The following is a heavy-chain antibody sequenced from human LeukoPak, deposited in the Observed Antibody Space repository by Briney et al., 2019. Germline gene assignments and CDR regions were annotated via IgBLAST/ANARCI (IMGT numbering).Heavy chain of an antibody. J-gene: IGHJ4*02. CDR2: IKQDGSEK. V-gene: IGHV3-7*03. CDR3: ARVVWFGELLHFDY. CDR1: GFTFSSYW. D-gene: IGHD3-10*01. Sequence: QAGGSLRLSCAASGFTFSSYWMSWVRQAPGKGLEWVANIKQDGSEKYYVDSVKGRFTISRDNAKNSLYLQMNSVRAEDTGVYYCARVVWFGELLHFDYWGQGTLVTVSS.